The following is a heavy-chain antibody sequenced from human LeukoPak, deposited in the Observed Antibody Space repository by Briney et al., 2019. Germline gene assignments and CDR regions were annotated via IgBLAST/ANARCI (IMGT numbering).Heavy chain of an antibody. CDR3: ATDRIAAAGNFDY. J-gene: IGHJ4*02. V-gene: IGHV3-66*01. Sequence: GGSLRLSCEASGFTFSSYSMNWVRQAPGKGLEWVSVIYSGGSTYYADSVKGRFTISRDNSKNTLYLQMNSLRAEDTAVYYCATDRIAAAGNFDYWGQGTLVTVSS. D-gene: IGHD6-13*01. CDR1: GFTFSSYS. CDR2: IYSGGST.